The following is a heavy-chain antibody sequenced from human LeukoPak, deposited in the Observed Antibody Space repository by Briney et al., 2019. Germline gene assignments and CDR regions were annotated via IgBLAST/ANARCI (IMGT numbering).Heavy chain of an antibody. CDR3: AEIWEPGY. D-gene: IGHD1-26*01. J-gene: IGHJ4*02. Sequence: GGSLRLSCAASGFTFSRYWMSWVRQAPGKGLEWVANIKEDGSEKYYVDSVKGRFTISRDNAKNSVYLHINSLRVEDTAVYYCAEIWEPGYWGQGTLVTVSS. CDR1: GFTFSRYW. V-gene: IGHV3-7*01. CDR2: IKEDGSEK.